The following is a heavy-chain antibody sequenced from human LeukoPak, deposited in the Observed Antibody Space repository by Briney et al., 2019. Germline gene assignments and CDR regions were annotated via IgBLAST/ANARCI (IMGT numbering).Heavy chain of an antibody. D-gene: IGHD3-22*01. V-gene: IGHV4-30-4*01. CDR3: ARDDSSGYYPFDY. J-gene: IGHJ4*02. Sequence: SQTLSLTCTVSGGSISGDYYWSWIRQPPGKGLEWIGYIYYSGSTYYNPSLKSRVTISVDTSKNQFSLKLSSVTAADTAVYYCARDDSSGYYPFDYWGQGTLVTVSS. CDR1: GGSISGDYY. CDR2: IYYSGST.